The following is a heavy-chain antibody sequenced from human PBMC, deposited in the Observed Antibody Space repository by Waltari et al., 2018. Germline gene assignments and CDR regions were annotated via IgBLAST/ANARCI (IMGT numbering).Heavy chain of an antibody. CDR3: V. J-gene: IGHJ6*03. CDR1: GFTFSGSA. CDR2: IRSKANSYAT. D-gene: IGHD2-8*01. V-gene: IGHV3-73*02. Sequence: EVQLVESGGGLVQPGGSLKLSCAASGFTFSGSAMHWVRQASGKGLEWVGRIRSKANSYATAYAASVKGRFTISRDDCTRHGLGLPPLVETRLYYYYMDVWGKGTTVTVSS.